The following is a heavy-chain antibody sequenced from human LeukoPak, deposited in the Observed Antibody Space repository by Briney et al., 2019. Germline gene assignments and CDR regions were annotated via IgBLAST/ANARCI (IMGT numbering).Heavy chain of an antibody. CDR3: TNDYGDYVRGY. Sequence: GGSLRLSCAASAFTFSGSAMHWVRQASGKGLEWVGRIRSKANSYATAYAASVKGRFTISRDDSKNTAYLQMNSLKTEDTAVYYCTNDYGDYVRGYWGQGTLVTVSS. J-gene: IGHJ4*02. CDR2: IRSKANSYAT. V-gene: IGHV3-73*01. CDR1: AFTFSGSA. D-gene: IGHD4-17*01.